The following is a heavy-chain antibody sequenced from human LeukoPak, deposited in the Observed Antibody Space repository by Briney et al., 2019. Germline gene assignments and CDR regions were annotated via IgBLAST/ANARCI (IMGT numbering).Heavy chain of an antibody. V-gene: IGHV1-46*01. CDR3: ASGGLRYFSRFDP. Sequence: ASVKVSCKASGDTFTNYYMHWVRQAPGQGLEWMGIITPTGGSTSYAQKFQGRVTMTRDMSTSTVYIELSSLRSQDTAVYYCASGGLRYFSRFDPWGQGTLVTVSS. CDR1: GDTFTNYY. D-gene: IGHD3-9*01. CDR2: ITPTGGST. J-gene: IGHJ5*02.